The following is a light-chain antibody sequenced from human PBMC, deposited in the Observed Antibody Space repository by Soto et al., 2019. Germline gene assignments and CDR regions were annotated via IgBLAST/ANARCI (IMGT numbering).Light chain of an antibody. J-gene: IGKJ3*01. CDR3: QQYAGSPPFT. V-gene: IGKV3-20*01. CDR2: AAS. CDR1: QTITSSY. Sequence: ETVLTQSPGTLSLSPGERATLSCRASQTITSSYLAWYQQKPGQAPRLLIYAASSRATGVPDRFSGSGSGTDFTLTISRLEPEDFAVYYCQQYAGSPPFTFGPGTKVDIK.